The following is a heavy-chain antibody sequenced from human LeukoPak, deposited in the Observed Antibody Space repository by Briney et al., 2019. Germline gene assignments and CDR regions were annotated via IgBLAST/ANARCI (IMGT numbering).Heavy chain of an antibody. CDR1: GYTFTSYG. J-gene: IGHJ6*02. Sequence: ASVKVSCKASGYTFTSYGISWVRQAPGQGLEWMGWISAYNGNTNYAQKLQGRVTMTTDTSTSTAYMELSSLRSEDTAVYYCARGDSRYSSGWYTYYGMDVWGQGTTVTVSS. CDR2: ISAYNGNT. D-gene: IGHD6-19*01. V-gene: IGHV1-18*01. CDR3: ARGDSRYSSGWYTYYGMDV.